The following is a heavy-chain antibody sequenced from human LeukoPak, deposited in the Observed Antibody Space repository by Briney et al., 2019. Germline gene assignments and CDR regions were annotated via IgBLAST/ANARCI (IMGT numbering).Heavy chain of an antibody. CDR2: IIPIFGTA. Sequence: VASVKVSRKASGGTFSSYAISWVRQAPGQGLEWMGGIIPIFGTANYAQKFQGRVTITADESTSTAYMELSSLRSEDTAVYYCARVYRRDILTGYFYYFDYWGQGTLVTVSS. D-gene: IGHD3-9*01. CDR3: ARVYRRDILTGYFYYFDY. CDR1: GGTFSSYA. V-gene: IGHV1-69*13. J-gene: IGHJ4*02.